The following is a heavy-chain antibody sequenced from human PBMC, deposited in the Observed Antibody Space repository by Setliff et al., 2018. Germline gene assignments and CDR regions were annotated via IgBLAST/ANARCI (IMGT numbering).Heavy chain of an antibody. CDR3: AKDGSSWTIDY. Sequence: LRLSCTASEFTFSNYAMHWVRQAPGKGLEWVAYIRFDGRDRYYGDSVKGRFTISRDNPKNTLYLQVNSLIPEDTAVYYCAKDGSSWTIDYWGQGTLVTVSS. CDR2: IRFDGRDR. J-gene: IGHJ4*02. D-gene: IGHD6-13*01. V-gene: IGHV3-30*02. CDR1: EFTFSNYA.